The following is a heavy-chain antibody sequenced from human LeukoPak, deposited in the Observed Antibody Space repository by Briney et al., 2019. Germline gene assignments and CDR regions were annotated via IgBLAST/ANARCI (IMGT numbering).Heavy chain of an antibody. CDR1: GGSISSYY. Sequence: SETPSLTCTVSGGSISSYYWSWIRQPPGKGLEWIGYIYYGGSTNYNPSLKSRVTISVDTSKNQFSLKLSSVTAADTAVYYCARDGYYDSSGYKNYWYFDLWGRGTLVTVSS. V-gene: IGHV4-59*01. CDR2: IYYGGST. J-gene: IGHJ2*01. CDR3: ARDGYYDSSGYKNYWYFDL. D-gene: IGHD3-22*01.